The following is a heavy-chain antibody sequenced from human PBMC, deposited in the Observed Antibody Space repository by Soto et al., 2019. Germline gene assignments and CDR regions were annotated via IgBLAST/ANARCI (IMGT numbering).Heavy chain of an antibody. V-gene: IGHV3-7*01. Sequence: EVQLMESGGGLVQPGGSLRLSCAASGFSFGASWMAWVRQAPGKGLEWVADIKQDGSEKNYVDSVKGRVTISRDNAKNSLYLQMNSLRAEDTAVYYCARDPYDGAIDYWGLGTLVTVSS. CDR2: IKQDGSEK. D-gene: IGHD5-12*01. CDR1: GFSFGASW. CDR3: ARDPYDGAIDY. J-gene: IGHJ4*02.